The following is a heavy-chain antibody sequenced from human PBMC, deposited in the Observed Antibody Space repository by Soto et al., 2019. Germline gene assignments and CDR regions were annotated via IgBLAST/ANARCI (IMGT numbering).Heavy chain of an antibody. Sequence: QVQLVESGGGVVQPGRSLRLSCAASGFTFSSYAMHWVRQAPGKGLEWVAVISYDGTNKYYADSVKGRFTISRDNSKDTLYRQMNSLRAEDTAVYYCARDEQLALDSWGQGTLVTVSS. V-gene: IGHV3-30-3*01. CDR3: ARDEQLALDS. D-gene: IGHD6-6*01. J-gene: IGHJ4*02. CDR2: ISYDGTNK. CDR1: GFTFSSYA.